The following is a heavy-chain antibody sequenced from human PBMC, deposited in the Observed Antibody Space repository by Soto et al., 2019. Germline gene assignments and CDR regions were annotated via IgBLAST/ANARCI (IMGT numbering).Heavy chain of an antibody. CDR1: GYTFSSYY. V-gene: IGHV1-46*03. D-gene: IGHD2-15*01. J-gene: IGHJ4*02. CDR3: ARASGSGRRFDY. Sequence: GASVKVSCKASGYTFSSYYIHWVRQAPGQGLEWVGLINPSGVSTNYAQKLQGRVTMTKDTSTSTVYLELSSLSSEDTAVYYCARASGSGRRFDYWGQGTLVTVSS. CDR2: INPSGVST.